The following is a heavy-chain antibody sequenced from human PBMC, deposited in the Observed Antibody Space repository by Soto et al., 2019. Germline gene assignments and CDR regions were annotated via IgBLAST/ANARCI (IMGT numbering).Heavy chain of an antibody. J-gene: IGHJ4*02. V-gene: IGHV3-23*01. CDR2: ISGSGGST. D-gene: IGHD3-22*01. CDR1: GFTFSSYA. Sequence: LRLSCAASGFTFSSYAMSWVRQAPGKGLEWVSAISGSGGSTYYADSVKGRFTISRDNSKNTLYLQMNSLRAEDTAVYYCAKDQAPYYYDSSGSLDYWGQGTLVTVSS. CDR3: AKDQAPYYYDSSGSLDY.